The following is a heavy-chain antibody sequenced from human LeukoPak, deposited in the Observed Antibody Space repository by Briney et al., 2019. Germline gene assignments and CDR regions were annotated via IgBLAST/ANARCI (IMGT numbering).Heavy chain of an antibody. Sequence: ASVKVSCKASGYTFTSYDINWVRRAPGQGLEWMGWVSGYNGNTNYAQKFEGRVAMTTDTSSSTAYMELRSLRSDDTAIYYCARGDCSAPWGRGTLVTVSS. CDR2: VSGYNGNT. V-gene: IGHV1-18*01. CDR1: GYTFTSYD. CDR3: ARGDCSAP. J-gene: IGHJ5*02. D-gene: IGHD2-21*01.